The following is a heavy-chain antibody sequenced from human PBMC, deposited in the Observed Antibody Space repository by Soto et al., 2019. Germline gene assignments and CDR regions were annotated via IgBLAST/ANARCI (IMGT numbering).Heavy chain of an antibody. D-gene: IGHD5-18*01. CDR1: VCSVSSGSYY. Sequence: DTLSHTCTVSVCSVSSGSYYWSWMPQPPGKGLEWIGYIYYSGSTNYNPSLKSRVTISVDTSKNQFSLKLSSVTVADRAVYYCARVLRRSGYRKVGHSSNAMDFWCQGNTVTVSS. CDR2: IYYSGST. V-gene: IGHV4-61*01. J-gene: IGHJ6*02. CDR3: ARVLRRSGYRKVGHSSNAMDF.